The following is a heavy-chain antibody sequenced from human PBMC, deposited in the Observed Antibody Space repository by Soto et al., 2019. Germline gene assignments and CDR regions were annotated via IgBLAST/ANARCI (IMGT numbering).Heavy chain of an antibody. CDR1: GYTFTSYD. Sequence: ASVKVSCKASGYTFTSYDINCVRQATGQGLEWMGWMNPNSGNTGYAQKFQGRVTMTRNTSISTAYMELSSLRSEDTAVYYCASPRWDYGGNHYYYGMDVWGQGTTVTVSS. J-gene: IGHJ6*02. D-gene: IGHD4-17*01. V-gene: IGHV1-8*01. CDR2: MNPNSGNT. CDR3: ASPRWDYGGNHYYYGMDV.